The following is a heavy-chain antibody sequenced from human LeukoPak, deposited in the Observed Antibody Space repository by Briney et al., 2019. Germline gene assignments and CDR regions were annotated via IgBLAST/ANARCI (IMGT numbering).Heavy chain of an antibody. V-gene: IGHV4-34*01. D-gene: IGHD3-10*01. J-gene: IGHJ4*02. CDR2: IHHSGSA. CDR3: AKHGSYHFDY. Sequence: SETLSLTCGVYGGSLSGYYWSWIRQSPGKGLEWIGQIHHSGSANYNPSLRSRVTISMDTSKNQFSLNLSSVTAADTAVYYCAKHGSYHFDYWGQGTLVTVSS. CDR1: GGSLSGYY.